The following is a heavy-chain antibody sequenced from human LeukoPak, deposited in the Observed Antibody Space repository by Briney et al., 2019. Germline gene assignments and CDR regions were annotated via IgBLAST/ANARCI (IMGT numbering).Heavy chain of an antibody. CDR1: GYTFTGYY. CDR3: AREWSITMIIVKKYYFDY. CDR2: IIPILGIA. Sequence: GASVKVSCKASGYTFTGYYMHWVRQAPGQGLEWMGRIIPILGIANYAQKFQGRVTITADKSTSTAYMELSSLRSEDTAVYYCAREWSITMIIVKKYYFDYWGQGTLVTVSS. V-gene: IGHV1-69*04. J-gene: IGHJ4*02. D-gene: IGHD3-22*01.